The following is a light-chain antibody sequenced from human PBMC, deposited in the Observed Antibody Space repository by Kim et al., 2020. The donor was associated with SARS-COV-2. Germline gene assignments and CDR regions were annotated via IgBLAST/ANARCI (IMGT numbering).Light chain of an antibody. CDR3: MQSLELPLT. Sequence: EIVMTQTPLSLSVIPGQPASISCKSSQSLLYKNGKSYLYWYLQRPGQSPHLLIYESSKRFSGVPDRISGSGSGTDFTLRISRVEAEDVGMYFCMQSLELPLTFGGGTKVDIK. J-gene: IGKJ4*01. CDR1: QSLLYKNGKSY. CDR2: ESS. V-gene: IGKV2D-29*02.